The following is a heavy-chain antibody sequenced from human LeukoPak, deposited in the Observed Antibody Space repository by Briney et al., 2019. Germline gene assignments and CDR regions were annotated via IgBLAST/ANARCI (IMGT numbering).Heavy chain of an antibody. CDR2: ISSSSSTI. CDR1: GFTFSSYS. CDR3: ARASGIVVVPAAIRPFDY. D-gene: IGHD2-2*02. Sequence: GGSLRLSCAASGFTFSSYSMNWVRQAPGKGLEWVSYISSSSSTIYYADSVKGRFTISRDNAKNSLYLQMDSLRAEDTAVYYCARASGIVVVPAAIRPFDYWGQGTLVTVSS. J-gene: IGHJ4*02. V-gene: IGHV3-48*01.